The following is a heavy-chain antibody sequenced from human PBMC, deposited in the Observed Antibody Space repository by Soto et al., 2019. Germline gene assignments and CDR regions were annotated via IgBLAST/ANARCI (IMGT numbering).Heavy chain of an antibody. D-gene: IGHD3-22*01. CDR2: IHSEGITT. J-gene: IGHJ4*02. V-gene: IGHV3-74*01. CDR1: GITFSNYW. Sequence: EVQVEESGGGLVQPGGSLRLSCAASGITFSNYWMEWVRQAPGKGLVWVSRIHSEGITTYYGDSVKGRFTISRDNAKSTVYLQMNSLGAEDTATYHCTLHKFDSSGYVSDYWGQGTLVTVSS. CDR3: TLHKFDSSGYVSDY.